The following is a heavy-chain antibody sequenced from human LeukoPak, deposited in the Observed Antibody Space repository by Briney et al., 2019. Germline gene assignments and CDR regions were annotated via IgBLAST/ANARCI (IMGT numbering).Heavy chain of an antibody. Sequence: ASVKVSCTASGYTFTSYYMHWVRQAPGQGLEWMGIINPSGGSTSYAQKFQGRVTMTRDTSTSTVYMELSSLRSEDTAVYYCARGIVVVTAIGPLDFDYWGQGTLVIVSS. CDR3: ARGIVVVTAIGPLDFDY. J-gene: IGHJ4*02. V-gene: IGHV1-46*01. CDR2: INPSGGST. D-gene: IGHD2-21*02. CDR1: GYTFTSYY.